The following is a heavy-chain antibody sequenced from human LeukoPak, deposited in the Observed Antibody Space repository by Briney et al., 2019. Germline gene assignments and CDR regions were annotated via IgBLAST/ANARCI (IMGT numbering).Heavy chain of an antibody. J-gene: IGHJ4*02. V-gene: IGHV3-15*01. Sequence: GGSLRLSCAASGFTSSNAWMSWVRQAPGKGLEWVGRIKSKTDGGTTDYAAPVKGRFTISRDDSKNTLYLQMNSLKTEDIAVYYCTTDPSGSYSLFDYWGQGTLVTVSS. CDR2: IKSKTDGGTT. D-gene: IGHD1-26*01. CDR3: TTDPSGSYSLFDY. CDR1: GFTSSNAW.